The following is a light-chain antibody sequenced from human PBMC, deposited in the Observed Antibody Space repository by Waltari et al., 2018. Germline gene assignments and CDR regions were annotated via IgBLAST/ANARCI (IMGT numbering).Light chain of an antibody. CDR2: EVT. Sequence: QSALTQPASVSGSPGQSITISCTAPSSDVGGFSSASWYQQHPGKAPKLLIFEVTNRPSGVSNRFSGSKSGNTASLTISGLQAEDEADYYCSSYTRNSGVFGTGTKVTVL. CDR3: SSYTRNSGV. CDR1: SSDVGGFSS. J-gene: IGLJ1*01. V-gene: IGLV2-14*01.